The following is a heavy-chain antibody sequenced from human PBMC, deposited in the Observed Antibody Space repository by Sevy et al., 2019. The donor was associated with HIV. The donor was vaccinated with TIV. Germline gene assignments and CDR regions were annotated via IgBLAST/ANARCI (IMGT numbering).Heavy chain of an antibody. J-gene: IGHJ4*02. Sequence: GGSLRLYCAASGFTVNSNYMTWVRQAPGKGLEGVSVIYSDGTTYHADSVKDRFTISRDNFKNTLYLHMNSLRAEDTAVYYCARGKSGYGYALNYWGQGTLVTVSS. V-gene: IGHV3-66*01. D-gene: IGHD5-18*01. CDR1: GFTVNSNY. CDR3: ARGKSGYGYALNY. CDR2: IYSDGTT.